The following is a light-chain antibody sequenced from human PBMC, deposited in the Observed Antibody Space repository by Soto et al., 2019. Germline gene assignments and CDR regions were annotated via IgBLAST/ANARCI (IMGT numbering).Light chain of an antibody. CDR2: GAS. V-gene: IGKV3-15*01. CDR1: QSIGSY. CDR3: QQYNNWPPK. J-gene: IGKJ1*01. Sequence: ELVVTQSPATLSLSPGDRVTLPCRASQSIGSYLAWYQQKPGQAPRLLIYGASTRATGVPARFSGSGSGTEFTLTISSLQSEDFALYYCQQYNNWPPKFGQGTRWKSN.